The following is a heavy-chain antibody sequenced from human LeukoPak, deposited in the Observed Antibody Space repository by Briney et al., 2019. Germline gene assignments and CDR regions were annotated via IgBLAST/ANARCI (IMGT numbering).Heavy chain of an antibody. CDR2: ITPVLGVA. CDR1: SGSFNSYG. J-gene: IGHJ5*02. D-gene: IGHD3-16*01. CDR3: ASVRWVGGVSYDYTWFDP. Sequence: SVKGSSKASSGSFNSYGVTWTRQAPGQGLEWMGRITPVLGVANYAQKFQGSVTIIADKFTSTVYMELSSLRSEDTAVYYCASVRWVGGVSYDYTWFDPWGRGTLVTVSS. V-gene: IGHV1-69*04.